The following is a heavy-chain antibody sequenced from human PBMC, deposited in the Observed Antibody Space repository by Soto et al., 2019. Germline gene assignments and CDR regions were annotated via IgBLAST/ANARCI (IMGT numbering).Heavy chain of an antibody. CDR1: GYTFSDYY. CDR3: ARGQGSGRHYSFGMAV. Sequence: VQLVESGGDLVKPGGSLRLSCAASGYTFSDYYMSWIRQAPGKGLEWVSYISGSKIYTDYADSVKGRFTIFRDNVKNSLYLQMINLRAEDSAVYFCARGQGSGRHYSFGMAVWGPGTTVTVSS. CDR2: ISGSKIYT. V-gene: IGHV3-11*05. D-gene: IGHD3-3*01. J-gene: IGHJ6*02.